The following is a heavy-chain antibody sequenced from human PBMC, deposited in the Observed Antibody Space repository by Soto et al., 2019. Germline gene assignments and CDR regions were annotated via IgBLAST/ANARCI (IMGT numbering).Heavy chain of an antibody. CDR2: IIPIFGTA. Sequence: QVHLVQSGAEVKKPGSSVKVSCKASGGTFSSYAISWVRQAPGQGLEWMGGIIPIFGTANYAQKFQGRVTITANKSTSTADMELSSLRSEETAVYYCARTIEIRWCDPWGQGTLVTVSS. J-gene: IGHJ5*02. D-gene: IGHD4-17*01. V-gene: IGHV1-69*06. CDR3: ARTIEIRWCDP. CDR1: GGTFSSYA.